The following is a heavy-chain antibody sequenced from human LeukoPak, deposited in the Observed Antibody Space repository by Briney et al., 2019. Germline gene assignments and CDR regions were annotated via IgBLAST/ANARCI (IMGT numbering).Heavy chain of an antibody. V-gene: IGHV4-59*11. D-gene: IGHD2-15*01. CDR3: ARDSAPVRYSWYFDP. CDR1: GGSFSNHY. J-gene: IGHJ2*01. Sequence: SETLSLTCTVSGGSFSNHYWTWIRQPPGKTMEWIGYVHYSGSTKYNPSLKSRVTISLDTSKNQFSLKLSSVSAADTAVYYSARDSAPVRYSWYFDPWGRGTLVTVSS. CDR2: VHYSGST.